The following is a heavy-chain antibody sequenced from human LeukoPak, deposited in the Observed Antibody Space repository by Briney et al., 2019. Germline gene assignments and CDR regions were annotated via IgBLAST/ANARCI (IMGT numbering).Heavy chain of an antibody. CDR2: ISYDGSNK. CDR1: GFTFSSYG. Sequence: GGSLRLSCAASGFTFSSYGMHWVRQAPGKGLEWVAVISYDGSNKYYADSVKGRFTISRDNSKNTLYLQMNSLRAEDTAVYYCAKGAYCGGDCYGQIDYWGQGTLVTVSS. D-gene: IGHD2-21*02. J-gene: IGHJ4*02. CDR3: AKGAYCGGDCYGQIDY. V-gene: IGHV3-30*18.